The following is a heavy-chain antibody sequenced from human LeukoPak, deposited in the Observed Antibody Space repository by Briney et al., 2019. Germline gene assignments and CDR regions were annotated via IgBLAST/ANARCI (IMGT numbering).Heavy chain of an antibody. D-gene: IGHD5-24*01. CDR1: GGSISSSNW. Sequence: PSGTLSLTCAVSGGSISSSNWWSWVRQPPGKGLEWIGEIYHSGSTNYNPSLKSRVTISVDTSKNQFSLKLSSVTAADTAVYYCARGRGRWLQSFYFDYWGQGTLVTVSS. CDR2: IYHSGST. V-gene: IGHV4-4*02. CDR3: ARGRGRWLQSFYFDY. J-gene: IGHJ4*02.